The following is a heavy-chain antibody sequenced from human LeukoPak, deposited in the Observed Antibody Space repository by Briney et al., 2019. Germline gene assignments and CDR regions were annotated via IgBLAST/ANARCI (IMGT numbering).Heavy chain of an antibody. D-gene: IGHD1-14*01. Sequence: PGGSLRLSCAASGFPLITNDMTWVRPAPGKGLEWVSVLYSDGNTKYADSVQGRFTISRDNSKNTLYLEMNSLSPDDTAVYYCARGVEPLAANTLAYWGQGTLVTVSS. CDR1: GFPLITND. J-gene: IGHJ4*02. CDR2: LYSDGNT. CDR3: ARGVEPLAANTLAY. V-gene: IGHV3-53*01.